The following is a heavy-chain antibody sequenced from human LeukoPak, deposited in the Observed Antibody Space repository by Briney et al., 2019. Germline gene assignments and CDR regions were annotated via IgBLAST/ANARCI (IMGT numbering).Heavy chain of an antibody. V-gene: IGHV4-38-2*02. D-gene: IGHD6-6*01. CDR3: ATDHEDSSSSTGWYFDL. J-gene: IGHJ2*01. CDR2: IYHSGST. Sequence: SETLSLTCTVSGYSISSGYYWGWLRQPPGKGLEWIGSIYHSGSTYYNPSLKSRVTISVDTSKNQFSLKLSSVTAADTAVYYCATDHEDSSSSTGWYFDLWGRGTLVTVSS. CDR1: GYSISSGYY.